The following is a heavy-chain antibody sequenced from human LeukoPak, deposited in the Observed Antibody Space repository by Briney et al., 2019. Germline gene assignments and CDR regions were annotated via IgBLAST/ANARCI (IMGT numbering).Heavy chain of an antibody. Sequence: GGSLRLSCAASGFTVSSNYMSWVRQAPGKGLEWVSVIYSGGSTYYADSVKGRFTISRDNSKNTLYLQMNSLRAEDTAVYYCAIIAAAGLSDYWGQGTLVTVSS. CDR3: AIIAAAGLSDY. J-gene: IGHJ4*02. CDR2: IYSGGST. CDR1: GFTVSSNY. D-gene: IGHD6-13*01. V-gene: IGHV3-66*01.